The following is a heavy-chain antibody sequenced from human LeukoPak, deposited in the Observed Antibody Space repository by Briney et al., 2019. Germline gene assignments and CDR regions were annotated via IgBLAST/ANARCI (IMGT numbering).Heavy chain of an antibody. CDR1: GFTFSSYA. Sequence: GGSLRLSCAASGFTFSSYAMSWARQAPGKGLEWVSAISGSGGTTNYADSVKGRFTISRDNSKHTLYLQMNTLRAEDTAVYYCAKGETVAGEFQHWGQGTLVTVSS. D-gene: IGHD6-19*01. CDR3: AKGETVAGEFQH. J-gene: IGHJ1*01. V-gene: IGHV3-23*01. CDR2: ISGSGGTT.